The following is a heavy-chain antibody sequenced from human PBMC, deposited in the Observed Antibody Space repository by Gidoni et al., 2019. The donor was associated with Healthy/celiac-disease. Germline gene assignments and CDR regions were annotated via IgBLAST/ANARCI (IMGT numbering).Heavy chain of an antibody. Sequence: QVQLVESGGGVVQPGRSLRLSWAASGFTFSSYAMHGVRQAPGKGLEWVAVISYDGSNKYYADSVKGRFTISRDNSKNTLYLQMNSLRAEDTAVYYCARGTRFLEWLSLDYWGQGTLVTVSS. CDR1: GFTFSSYA. V-gene: IGHV3-30*04. J-gene: IGHJ4*02. D-gene: IGHD3-3*01. CDR3: ARGTRFLEWLSLDY. CDR2: ISYDGSNK.